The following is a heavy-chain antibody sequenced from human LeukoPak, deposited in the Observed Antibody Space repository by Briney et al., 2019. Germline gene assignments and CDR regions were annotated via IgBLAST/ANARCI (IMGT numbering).Heavy chain of an antibody. J-gene: IGHJ6*02. CDR3: ARSVVVVVAATLRYYYYGMDV. Sequence: SETLSLTCTVSGDSFSSVTDYWAWIRQPPGKGLEWIASGDYSGGTYYNPSLESRVAISADMSKNQISLKLTSVTAADTAVYYCARSVVVVVAATLRYYYYGMDVWGQGTTVTVSS. CDR2: GDYSGGT. D-gene: IGHD2-15*01. V-gene: IGHV4-39*01. CDR1: GDSFSSVTDY.